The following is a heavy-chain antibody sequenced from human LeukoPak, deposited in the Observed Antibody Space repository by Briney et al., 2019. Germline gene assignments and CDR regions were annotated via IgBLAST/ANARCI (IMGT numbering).Heavy chain of an antibody. Sequence: PSETLSLTCTVSGGSITSYYWTWIRQPPGKGLEWIGYIYNSGTTNYNPSLKSRVTISVDTSKNQFSLKLSSVTAADTAVYYCAQKAPYSPGYSQDWGQGILVTVSS. CDR1: GGSITSYY. J-gene: IGHJ1*01. CDR2: IYNSGTT. V-gene: IGHV4-59*01. CDR3: AQKAPYSPGYSQD. D-gene: IGHD2-15*01.